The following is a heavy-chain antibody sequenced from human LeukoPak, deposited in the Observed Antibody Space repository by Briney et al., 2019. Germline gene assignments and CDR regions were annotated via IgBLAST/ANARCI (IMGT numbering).Heavy chain of an antibody. CDR1: GYTFTTYK. CDR2: IDPNSGNT. Sequence: TLHASCKTSGYTFTTYKITWSRQATGQRIDWMVLIDPNSGNTGYAQKFQGRDTMTRNTSISTAYMELSSLRSEDTAVYYCARPHCSSTDCHPPEWFDPWGQGTLVTVSS. V-gene: IGHV1-8*01. J-gene: IGHJ5*02. CDR3: ARPHCSSTDCHPPEWFDP. D-gene: IGHD2-2*01.